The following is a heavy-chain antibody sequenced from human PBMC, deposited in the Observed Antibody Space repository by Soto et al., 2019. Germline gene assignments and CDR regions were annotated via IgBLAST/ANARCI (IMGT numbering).Heavy chain of an antibody. CDR2: IYYSGST. D-gene: IGHD1-26*01. CDR3: ARLGFYSGQLALDY. J-gene: IGHJ4*02. CDR1: GGSISSYY. Sequence: SETLSLTCTVSGGSISSYYWSWIRQPPGKGLEWIGYIYYSGSTNYNPSLKSRVTISVDTSKNQFSLKLSSVTAADTAVYYCARLGFYSGQLALDYWGQGTLVTVSS. V-gene: IGHV4-59*08.